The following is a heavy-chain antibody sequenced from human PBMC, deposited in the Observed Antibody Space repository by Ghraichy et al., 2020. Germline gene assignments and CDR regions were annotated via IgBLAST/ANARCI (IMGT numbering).Heavy chain of an antibody. Sequence: ETLSLTCTVSGYSIRSGFYWGWIRQPPGKGLEWVSAILPSGDTTYYADSVKGRFTISRDNSKNTLYLEMNSLRAEDTAVYYCVRDSSGYNWYFDLWGRGTLVTVSS. V-gene: IGHV3-23*01. CDR1: GYSIRSGF. CDR3: VRDSSGYNWYFDL. D-gene: IGHD6-19*01. J-gene: IGHJ2*01. CDR2: ILPSGDTT.